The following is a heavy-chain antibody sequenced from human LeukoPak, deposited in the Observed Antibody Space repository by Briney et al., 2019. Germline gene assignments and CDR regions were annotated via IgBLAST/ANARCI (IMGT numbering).Heavy chain of an antibody. Sequence: GGSLRLSCAASGFTFDNYAMGWVRQAPGKGLEWVSNIFSSGDGTLYAVSVKGRFTISRDNSKNTLYLQMNSLRVEDTALYYCAKRKVPASLGEAFDIWGQGTMVTVSS. V-gene: IGHV3-23*01. D-gene: IGHD3-16*01. CDR3: AKRKVPASLGEAFDI. J-gene: IGHJ3*02. CDR2: IFSSGDGT. CDR1: GFTFDNYA.